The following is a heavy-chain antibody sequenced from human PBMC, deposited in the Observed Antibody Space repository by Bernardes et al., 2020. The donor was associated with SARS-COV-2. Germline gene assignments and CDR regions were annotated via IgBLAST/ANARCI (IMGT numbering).Heavy chain of an antibody. D-gene: IGHD6-19*01. CDR3: ATAPAVAPTNWFDP. CDR1: GYTLTELS. Sequence: ASVKVSCKVSGYTLTELSMHWVRQAPGKGLEWMGGFDPEDGEPIYAQKFQGRVTMTEDTSTDTAYMELSSLRSEDTAVYYCATAPAVAPTNWFDPWGQGTLVTVSS. V-gene: IGHV1-24*01. CDR2: FDPEDGEP. J-gene: IGHJ5*02.